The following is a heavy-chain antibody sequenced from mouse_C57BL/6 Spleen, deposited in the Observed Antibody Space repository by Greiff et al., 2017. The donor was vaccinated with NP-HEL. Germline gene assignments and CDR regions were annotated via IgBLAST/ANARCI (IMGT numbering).Heavy chain of an antibody. CDR3: ARGAVATGFDY. Sequence: EVHLVESGPGLVKPSQSLSLTCSVTGYSITSGYYWNWIRQFPGNKLEWMGYISYDGSNNYNPSLKNRISITRDTSKNQFFLKLNSVTTEDTATYYCARGAVATGFDYWGQGTTLTVSS. V-gene: IGHV3-6*01. CDR2: ISYDGSN. D-gene: IGHD1-1*01. J-gene: IGHJ2*01. CDR1: GYSITSGYY.